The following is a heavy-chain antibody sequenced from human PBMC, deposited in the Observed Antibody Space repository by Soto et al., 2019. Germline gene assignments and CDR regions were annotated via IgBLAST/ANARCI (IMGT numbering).Heavy chain of an antibody. J-gene: IGHJ4*02. V-gene: IGHV3-23*01. CDR2: ISYSGGNT. CDR3: AKDRYSDRGRYFDC. Sequence: EVQLLESGGDLVQPGGSLRLSCAASGSTFNTFAMSWVRQCPGKGLEWVSSISYSGGNTYYADSVKGRFTISRDNSKNTLYLEMSSLRAEDTAIYCCAKDRYSDRGRYFDCWGQGTLVTVSS. CDR1: GSTFNTFA. D-gene: IGHD5-18*01.